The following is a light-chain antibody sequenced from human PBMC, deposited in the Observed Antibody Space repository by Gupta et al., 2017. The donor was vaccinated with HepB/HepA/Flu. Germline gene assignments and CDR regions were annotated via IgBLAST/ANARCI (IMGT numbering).Light chain of an antibody. V-gene: IGKV1-39*01. CDR1: QTIRNF. J-gene: IGKJ2*01. CDR2: APS. Sequence: IQVTQSPSSLAASVGDRVTSTCRATQTIRNFLHRYQQTPGRATTVLLSAPSPSQSGVQSTFPGSGSLTSFTLTMSVLQPEAFATYYFQVCPSTPYTLGPGTNLEIK. CDR3: QVCPSTPYT.